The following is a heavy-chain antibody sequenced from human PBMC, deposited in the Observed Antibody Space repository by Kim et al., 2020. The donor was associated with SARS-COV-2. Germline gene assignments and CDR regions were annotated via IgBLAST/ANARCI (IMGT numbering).Heavy chain of an antibody. CDR2: ISYDGSNK. J-gene: IGHJ4*02. D-gene: IGHD3-16*01. CDR3: AKGGWGFDY. Sequence: GGSLRLSCAASGFTFSCYCMHWVRQAPGKGQEWVAVISYDGSNKYYADSVKGRFTISRDNSKNTLYLQMNSLRAEDTAVYYCAKGGWGFDYWGQGTLVTVSS. CDR1: GFTFSCYC. V-gene: IGHV3-30*18.